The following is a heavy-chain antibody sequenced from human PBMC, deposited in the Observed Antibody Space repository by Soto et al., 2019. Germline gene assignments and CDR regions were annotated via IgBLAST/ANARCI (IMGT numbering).Heavy chain of an antibody. Sequence: PGGSLRLSCAASGFTFSSYAMSWVRQAPGKGLEWVSAISGSGGSTYYADSVKGRFTISRDNSKNTLYLQMNSLRAEDTAVYYCARTPHRAYSSGWYKAEYFQHWGQGTLVTVSS. V-gene: IGHV3-23*01. J-gene: IGHJ1*01. CDR3: ARTPHRAYSSGWYKAEYFQH. CDR2: ISGSGGST. D-gene: IGHD6-19*01. CDR1: GFTFSSYA.